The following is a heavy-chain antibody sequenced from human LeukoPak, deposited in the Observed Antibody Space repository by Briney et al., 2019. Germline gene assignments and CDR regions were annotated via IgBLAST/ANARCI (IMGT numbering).Heavy chain of an antibody. Sequence: GGSLRLSCAASGFTFSSYAMHWVRQAPGKGLEWVAVMSYDGSNKYYADSVKGRFTISRDNSKNTLYLQMNSLRTEDTAVYSCASLADTDAFDIWGQGTVVTVSS. J-gene: IGHJ3*02. D-gene: IGHD5-18*01. CDR1: GFTFSSYA. CDR2: MSYDGSNK. CDR3: ASLADTDAFDI. V-gene: IGHV3-30-3*01.